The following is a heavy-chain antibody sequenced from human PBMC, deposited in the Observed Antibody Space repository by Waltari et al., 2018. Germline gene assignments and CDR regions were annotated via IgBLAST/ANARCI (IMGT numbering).Heavy chain of an antibody. CDR1: GGSFSGYY. V-gene: IGHV4-34*01. J-gene: IGHJ5*02. CDR2: INHSGST. CDR3: ATIVGAMYNWFDP. D-gene: IGHD1-26*01. Sequence: QVQLQQWGAGLLKPSETLSLTCAVYGGSFSGYYWSWIRQPPGKGLEWIGEINHSGSTNYNPSLKSRVTISVDTSKNRFSLKLSSVTAADTAVYYCATIVGAMYNWFDPWGQGTLVTVSS.